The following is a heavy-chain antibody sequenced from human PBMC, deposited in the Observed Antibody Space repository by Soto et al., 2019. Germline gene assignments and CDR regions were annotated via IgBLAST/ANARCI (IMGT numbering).Heavy chain of an antibody. Sequence: DVQLVESGGGWVQPGRSLRFSCAASGFTFDVYAMHWVRQAPGKGLEWVSGINYNSGSVGYADSVKGRFTISRDNAKNSLHLQMNSLRAEDTAVYYCAKDISLRGWVYLVVEYWGQGTLVTVSP. CDR2: INYNSGSV. CDR1: GFTFDVYA. CDR3: AKDISLRGWVYLVVEY. J-gene: IGHJ4*02. D-gene: IGHD6-13*01. V-gene: IGHV3-9*01.